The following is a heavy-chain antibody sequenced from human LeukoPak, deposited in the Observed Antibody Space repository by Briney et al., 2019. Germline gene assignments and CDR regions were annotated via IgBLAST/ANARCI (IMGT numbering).Heavy chain of an antibody. CDR3: AKEAGQDYGALDAFDI. V-gene: IGHV3-30*18. D-gene: IGHD4-17*01. CDR2: ISYDGSNK. Sequence: GGSLRLSCAASGFTFSSYGMHWVRQAPGKGLEWVAVISYDGSNKYYADSVKGRFTISRDNSKNTLYLQMNSLRTEDTAVYYCAKEAGQDYGALDAFDIWGQGTMVTVSS. CDR1: GFTFSSYG. J-gene: IGHJ3*02.